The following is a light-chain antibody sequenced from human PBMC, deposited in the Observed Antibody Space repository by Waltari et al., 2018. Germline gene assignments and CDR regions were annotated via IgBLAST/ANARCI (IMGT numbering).Light chain of an antibody. Sequence: DIQMTQSPSSLSASVGDTVTNTCRASQSISSWLDWYQQKPGKAPKLLIYKASSLQSGVPSRFSGSGSGTEFTLTISSLQPEDFATYYCLQYSISPYSFGQGTKVEIK. CDR1: QSISSW. CDR2: KAS. V-gene: IGKV1-12*01. J-gene: IGKJ2*03. CDR3: LQYSISPYS.